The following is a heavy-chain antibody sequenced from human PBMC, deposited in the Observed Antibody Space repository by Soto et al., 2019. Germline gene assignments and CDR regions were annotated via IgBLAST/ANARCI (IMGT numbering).Heavy chain of an antibody. CDR1: GYTLTELS. CDR3: ARAVAVAGPLRY. V-gene: IGHV1-24*01. CDR2: FDPEDGET. D-gene: IGHD6-19*01. Sequence: AAVKVSCKVSGYTLTELSMHWVRQDPGKGLEWMGGFDPEDGETIYAQKFQGRVTMTEDTSTDTAYMELSSLRSEDTAVYYCARAVAVAGPLRYWGQGTLVTVSA. J-gene: IGHJ4*02.